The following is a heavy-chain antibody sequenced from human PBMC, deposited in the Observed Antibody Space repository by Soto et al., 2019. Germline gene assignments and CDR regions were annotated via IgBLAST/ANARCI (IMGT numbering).Heavy chain of an antibody. CDR3: XXYXWLRVPFDY. CDR2: INHSGST. J-gene: IGHJ4*02. D-gene: IGHD5-12*01. V-gene: IGHV4-34*01. CDR1: GGSFSGYY. Sequence: QVQLQQWGAGLLKPSETLSLTCAVYGGSFSGYYWSWIRQPPGKGLEWIGEINHSGSTNYNPSLKSRVTISVXTSXXXXXXXXXXVXXXXXXXXXXXXYXWLRVPFDYWCQGTLVTVSS.